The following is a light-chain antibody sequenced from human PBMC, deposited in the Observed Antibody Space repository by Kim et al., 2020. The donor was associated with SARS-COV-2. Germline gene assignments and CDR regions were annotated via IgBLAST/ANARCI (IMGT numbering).Light chain of an antibody. CDR1: NSDIGGNNY. CDR3: SAYRTNTALL. V-gene: IGLV2-14*03. CDR2: DVT. J-gene: IGLJ2*01. Sequence: QSALTQPASVSGSPGQSITISCTGTNSDIGGNNYVSWYQQHPGKAPKLMIYDVTKRPSGVSSRFSGSTSGNTASLTTSGLQTEDEAHYYCSAYRTNTALLFGGGTQLTVL.